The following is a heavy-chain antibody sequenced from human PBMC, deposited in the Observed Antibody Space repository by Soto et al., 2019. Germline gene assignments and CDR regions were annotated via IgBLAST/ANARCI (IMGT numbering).Heavy chain of an antibody. J-gene: IGHJ6*02. CDR1: GFTFSSYA. CDR3: ANNDGYSSSWYRVGMDV. CDR2: ISGSGGST. V-gene: IGHV3-23*01. D-gene: IGHD6-13*01. Sequence: EVQLLESGGGLVQPGGSLRLSCAASGFTFSSYAMSWVRQAPGKGLEWVSAISGSGGSTYYADSVKGRFTISRDNSKNTLYLQMNSLRAEDTAVYYCANNDGYSSSWYRVGMDVWGQGTTVTVSS.